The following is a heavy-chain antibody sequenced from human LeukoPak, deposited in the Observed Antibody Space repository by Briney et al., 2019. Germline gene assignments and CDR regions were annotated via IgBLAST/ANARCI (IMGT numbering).Heavy chain of an antibody. D-gene: IGHD6-13*01. Sequence: SETLSLTCTVSGGSISSYYWSWIRQPPGKGLEWIGRIYYSGSTYYNPSLKSRVTISVDTSKNQFSLKLSSVTAADTAVYYCATLSLIAAAGTWGQGTLVTVSS. V-gene: IGHV4-59*05. CDR2: IYYSGST. CDR1: GGSISSYY. J-gene: IGHJ4*02. CDR3: ATLSLIAAAGT.